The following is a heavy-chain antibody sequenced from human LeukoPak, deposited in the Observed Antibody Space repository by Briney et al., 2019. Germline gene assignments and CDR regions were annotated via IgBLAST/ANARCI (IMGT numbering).Heavy chain of an antibody. V-gene: IGHV1-8*01. CDR2: MNPNGIAA. CDR3: ARGRLSTL. D-gene: IGHD2-2*01. J-gene: IGHJ4*02. CDR1: GYPFSIYD. Sequence: ASVKVSCKASGYPFSIYDVNRVRQAAGQGLEWLGWMNPNGIAAGYSQKFQDRVTSTMDTSTSTAYLELSSLRSEDTAVYYCARGRLSTLWGQGTLVTVSS.